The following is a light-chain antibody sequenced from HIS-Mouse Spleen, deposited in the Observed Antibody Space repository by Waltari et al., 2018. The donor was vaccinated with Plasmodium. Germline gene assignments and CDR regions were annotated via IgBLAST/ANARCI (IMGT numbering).Light chain of an antibody. Sequence: QSALTQPASVSGSPGQSITISCTGTSSDVGGYNYVSWSQQHPRKAPKLMIYYVSKWPHGVSNYFSRSNSGNTASLTISGLQAEDGADYYGSSYTSSSTHVVFGGGTKLTVL. CDR1: SSDVGGYNY. CDR2: YVS. J-gene: IGLJ2*01. CDR3: SSYTSSSTHVV. V-gene: IGLV2-14*03.